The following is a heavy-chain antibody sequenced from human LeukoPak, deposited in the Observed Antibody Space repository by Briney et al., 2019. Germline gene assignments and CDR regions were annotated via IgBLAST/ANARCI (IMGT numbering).Heavy chain of an antibody. CDR2: ISGGGDIT. V-gene: IGHV3-23*01. CDR3: VREDTPATANY. J-gene: IGHJ4*02. D-gene: IGHD2-21*02. Sequence: GGSLRLSCAASGLTFSSHWMHWVRQAPGKGLEWVSAISGGGDITYYADSVTGRFTISRDNSKDTLFLQMHGLRPGDTAVYYCVREDTPATANYWGQGTLVTISS. CDR1: GLTFSSHW.